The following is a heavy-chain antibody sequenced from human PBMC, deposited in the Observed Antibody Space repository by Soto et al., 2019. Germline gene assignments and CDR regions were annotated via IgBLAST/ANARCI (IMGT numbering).Heavy chain of an antibody. V-gene: IGHV3-9*01. CDR2: ISWNSGSI. CDR1: GFTFDDYA. CDR3: ANQDY. J-gene: IGHJ4*02. Sequence: PGGSLRLSCAASGFTFDDYAMHWVRQAPGKGLEWVSGISWNSGSIGYADSVKGRFTISRDNAKNSLYLQMNSLRAEDTALYYCANQDYWGQGTLVTVSS.